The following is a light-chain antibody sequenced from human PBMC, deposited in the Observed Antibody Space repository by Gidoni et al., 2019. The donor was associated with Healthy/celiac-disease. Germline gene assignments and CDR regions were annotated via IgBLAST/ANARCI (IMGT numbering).Light chain of an antibody. V-gene: IGKV3-15*01. J-gene: IGKJ1*01. CDR1: QSVSSN. CDR2: GAS. Sequence: EIVVTQSPATLSVSPGERATLSCRASQSVSSNLAWYQQKPGQAPRLLIYGASTRATGIPARFSGSGCWTEFTLTISSLQSEDFAVYYCQQYNNWPPWTFGQGTKVEIK. CDR3: QQYNNWPPWT.